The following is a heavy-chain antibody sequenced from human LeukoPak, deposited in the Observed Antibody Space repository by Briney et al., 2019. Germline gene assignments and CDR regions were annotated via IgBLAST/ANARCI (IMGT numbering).Heavy chain of an antibody. CDR3: ARFKWDSSGYYSDY. D-gene: IGHD3-22*01. CDR1: GGTFSSYA. V-gene: IGHV1-69*05. CDR2: IIPIFGTA. J-gene: IGHJ4*02. Sequence: SVKVSCKASGGTFSSYAISWVRQAPGQGLEWMGRIIPIFGTANYAQKFQGRVTITTDESTSTAYMELSCLRSEDTAVYYCARFKWDSSGYYSDYWGQGTLVTVSS.